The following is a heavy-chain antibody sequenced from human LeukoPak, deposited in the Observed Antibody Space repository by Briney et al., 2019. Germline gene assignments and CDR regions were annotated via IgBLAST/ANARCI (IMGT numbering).Heavy chain of an antibody. Sequence: SETLSLTCTVSGGSISSYYWSWIRRPPGKGLEWIGYIYYGGSTNYNPSLKSRVTISVDTSKNQFSLKLSSVTAADTAVYYCARGDYGYYFDYWGQGTLVTVSS. CDR3: ARGDYGYYFDY. V-gene: IGHV4-59*01. J-gene: IGHJ4*02. D-gene: IGHD4-17*01. CDR1: GGSISSYY. CDR2: IYYGGST.